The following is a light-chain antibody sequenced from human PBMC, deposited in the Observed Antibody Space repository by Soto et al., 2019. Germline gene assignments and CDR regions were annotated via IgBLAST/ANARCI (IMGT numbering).Light chain of an antibody. J-gene: IGKJ1*01. CDR2: DAS. CDR3: QCYNNYWT. CDR1: QSISRW. V-gene: IGKV1-5*01. Sequence: DIQMTQSPSTLSASVGDRVTITCRASQSISRWLVWYQQKPGKAPKLLIHDASSLESGVPSRFSGTGSGTEFTLTISSLQPDDFATYYCQCYNNYWTFGQGTKVEIK.